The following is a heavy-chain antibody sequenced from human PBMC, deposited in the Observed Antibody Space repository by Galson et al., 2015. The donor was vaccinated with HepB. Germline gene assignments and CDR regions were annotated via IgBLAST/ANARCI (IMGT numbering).Heavy chain of an antibody. CDR1: GFTFSNYA. CDR3: ARESSGIYKQSGYFDY. CDR2: ISYDASNK. Sequence: SLRLSCAASGFTFSNYAMYWVRQSPGKGLEWVAVISYDASNKYHADSVKGRFTISRDNSKNTLYLEMNSLRAEDTAVYYCARESSGIYKQSGYFDYWGQGTLVTVSS. J-gene: IGHJ4*02. V-gene: IGHV3-30-3*01. D-gene: IGHD3-22*01.